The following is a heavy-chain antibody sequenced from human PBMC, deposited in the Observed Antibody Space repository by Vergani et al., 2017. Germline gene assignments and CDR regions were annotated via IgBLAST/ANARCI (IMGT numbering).Heavy chain of an antibody. CDR3: AKDLPGIAVAAHDYYYGMDV. CDR2: ISGSGGST. V-gene: IGHV3-23*01. D-gene: IGHD6-19*01. J-gene: IGHJ6*02. CDR1: GFTFSSYA. Sequence: EVQLLESGGGLVQPGGSLRLSCAASGFTFSSYAMSWVRQAPGKGLEWVSAISGSGGSTYYADSVKGRFTISRDNSKNTLYLQMNSLRAEDTAVYYCAKDLPGIAVAAHDYYYGMDVWGQGTTVTVSS.